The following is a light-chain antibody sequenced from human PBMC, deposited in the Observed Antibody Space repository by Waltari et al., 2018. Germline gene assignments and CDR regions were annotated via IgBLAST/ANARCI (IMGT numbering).Light chain of an antibody. J-gene: IGLJ2*01. CDR2: KDT. CDR1: VLAEKY. Sequence: YDLAQLFSVSVSPGQTATITCSGDVLAEKYVRWSQKRPGQAPTLILYKDTERPSGIPERFSGASSGSTVTLTIRGALLEDEADYHCHAAADNNWFFGGGTKLTVL. CDR3: HAAADNNWF. V-gene: IGLV3-27*01.